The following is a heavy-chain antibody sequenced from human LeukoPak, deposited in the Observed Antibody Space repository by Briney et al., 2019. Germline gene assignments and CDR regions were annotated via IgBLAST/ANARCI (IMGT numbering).Heavy chain of an antibody. J-gene: IGHJ4*02. D-gene: IGHD3-9*01. Sequence: GASVKVSCKASGGTFSSYAISWVRQAPGQGLEWTGGIIPIFGTANYAQKFQGRVTITTDESTSTAYMELSSLRSEDTAVYYCARDRTKILTGYLDYWGQGTLVTVSS. CDR2: IIPIFGTA. CDR3: ARDRTKILTGYLDY. V-gene: IGHV1-69*05. CDR1: GGTFSSYA.